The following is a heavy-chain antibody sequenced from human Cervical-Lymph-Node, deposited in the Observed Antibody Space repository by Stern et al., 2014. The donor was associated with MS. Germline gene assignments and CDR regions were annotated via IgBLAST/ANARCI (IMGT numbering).Heavy chain of an antibody. V-gene: IGHV5-51*03. CDR1: GYRFTNNW. J-gene: IGHJ4*02. Sequence: VQLGKSGAEVRKPGESLRISCEVSGYRFTNNWIGWVRQVPGKGLEWMGIIYPGDSETRYSPSFQGQVTILVDKSNSITYLQWSSLKASDTAIYYCARRGHGYMGIDYWGQGTLVTVSS. D-gene: IGHD1-1*01. CDR3: ARRGHGYMGIDY. CDR2: IYPGDSET.